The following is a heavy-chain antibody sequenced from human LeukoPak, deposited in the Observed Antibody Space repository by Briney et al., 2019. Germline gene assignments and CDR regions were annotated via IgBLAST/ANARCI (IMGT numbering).Heavy chain of an antibody. CDR2: ISSNGGST. V-gene: IGHV3-64*01. CDR3: ARGKPRAFDI. CDR1: GFTFSSHA. Sequence: GGSLRLSCAASGFTFSSHAMHWVRQAPGKGLEYVSAISSNGGSTYYANSVKGRFTISRDNSKSTLYLQMGSLRAEDMAVYYCARGKPRAFDIWGQGTMVTVSS. J-gene: IGHJ3*02.